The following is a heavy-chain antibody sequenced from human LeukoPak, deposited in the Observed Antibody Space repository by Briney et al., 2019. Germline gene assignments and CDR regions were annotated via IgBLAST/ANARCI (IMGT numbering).Heavy chain of an antibody. Sequence: GGSLRLSCAASGFTFSSYGMHWVRQAPGKGLEWVAVISYDGSNKYYADSVKGRFTISRDNSKNTLYLQMNSLRVEDTAVYYCVKDSYYSSSYFDYWGQGTLLTVSS. CDR2: ISYDGSNK. D-gene: IGHD6-13*01. J-gene: IGHJ4*02. CDR3: VKDSYYSSSYFDY. V-gene: IGHV3-30*18. CDR1: GFTFSSYG.